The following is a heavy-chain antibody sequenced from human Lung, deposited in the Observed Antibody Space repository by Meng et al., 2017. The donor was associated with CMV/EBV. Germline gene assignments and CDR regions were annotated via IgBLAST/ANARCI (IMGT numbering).Heavy chain of an antibody. D-gene: IGHD2-2*01. CDR2: IIPIRGIA. CDR3: AINIVEVSAADFHYYYYGMDV. J-gene: IGHJ6*02. V-gene: IGHV1-69*02. Sequence: SXXDSXKASGGTFSSYTISWVRQPPGQGLEWLGRIIPIRGIANYAQKVQGRVTITADKSTSTAYMEMNSLRSEDTAVYYCAINIVEVSAADFHYYYYGMDVWXQGTXVTGAS. CDR1: GGTFSSYT.